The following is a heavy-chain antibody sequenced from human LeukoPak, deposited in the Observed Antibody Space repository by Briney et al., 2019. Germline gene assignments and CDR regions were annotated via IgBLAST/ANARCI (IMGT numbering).Heavy chain of an antibody. CDR3: ARSSFGSGVSFDP. Sequence: ASVKVSCKASGYTFTSYDINWVRQATGQGLEWMGWMNPNSGDTGYVQKFQGRVTMTRDTSTRTAYMELSSLTSEDTAIYYCARSSFGSGVSFDPWGQGTLVTVSS. D-gene: IGHD3-10*01. V-gene: IGHV1-8*01. J-gene: IGHJ5*02. CDR1: GYTFTSYD. CDR2: MNPNSGDT.